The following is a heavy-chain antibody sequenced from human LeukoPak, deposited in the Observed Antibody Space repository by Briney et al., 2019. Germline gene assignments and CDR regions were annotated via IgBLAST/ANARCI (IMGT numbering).Heavy chain of an antibody. V-gene: IGHV3-9*01. Sequence: GGSLGLSCAASGFTFDDYAMHWVRQAPGKGLEWVSGISWNSGSIGYADSVKGRFTISRDNAKNSLYLQMNSLRAEDTALYYCAKDISYWGQGTLVTVSS. CDR3: AKDISY. CDR1: GFTFDDYA. J-gene: IGHJ4*02. CDR2: ISWNSGSI.